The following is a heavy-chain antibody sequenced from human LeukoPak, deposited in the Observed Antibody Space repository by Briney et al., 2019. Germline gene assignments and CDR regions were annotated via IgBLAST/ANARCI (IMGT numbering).Heavy chain of an antibody. V-gene: IGHV4-59*01. D-gene: IGHD1-7*01. CDR3: ARDQLELEYDRRYYYGMDV. J-gene: IGHJ6*02. CDR2: IYYSGST. Sequence: SETLSLTCTVSGGSISSYYWSWIRQPPGKGLEWIGYIYYSGSTNYNPSLRSRVTISVDTSKNQFSLKLSSVTAADTAVYYCARDQLELEYDRRYYYGMDVWGQGTTVTVSS. CDR1: GGSISSYY.